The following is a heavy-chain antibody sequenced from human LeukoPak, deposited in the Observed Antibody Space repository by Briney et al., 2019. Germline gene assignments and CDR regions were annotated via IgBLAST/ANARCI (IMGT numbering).Heavy chain of an antibody. Sequence: GGSLRLSCAVSGFTFTSYGMSWVRQAPGKGLEWVSAISGTGGTTYYADSVKGRFTISRDNSKNTMYLQMNSLRAEGTALYYCAKGPTHDSALYYFDYWGQGTLVTVSS. V-gene: IGHV3-23*01. CDR3: AKGPTHDSALYYFDY. J-gene: IGHJ4*02. CDR1: GFTFTSYG. D-gene: IGHD3-10*01. CDR2: ISGTGGTT.